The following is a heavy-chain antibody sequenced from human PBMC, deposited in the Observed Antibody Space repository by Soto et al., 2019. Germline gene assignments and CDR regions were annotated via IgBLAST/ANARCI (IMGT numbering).Heavy chain of an antibody. Sequence: QVPLVQSGAEVKKPGASVKVSCKASGYTFTSYGISWVRQAPGQGLEWMGWISAYNGNTNYAQKLQGRVTMTTDTSTSTAYMELRSLRSDDTAVYYCAREGYYYGSGSSQWGLNYWGQGTLVTVSS. CDR3: AREGYYYGSGSSQWGLNY. CDR2: ISAYNGNT. D-gene: IGHD3-10*01. V-gene: IGHV1-18*01. J-gene: IGHJ4*02. CDR1: GYTFTSYG.